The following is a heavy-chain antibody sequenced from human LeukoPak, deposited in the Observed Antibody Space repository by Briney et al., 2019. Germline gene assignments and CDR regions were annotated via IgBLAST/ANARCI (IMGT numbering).Heavy chain of an antibody. CDR1: GFTFSSYG. CDR2: IRYDGSNK. D-gene: IGHD2-21*01. J-gene: IGHJ3*01. Sequence: GGSLRLSCAASGFTFSSYGMHWVRQAPGKGLEWVAFIRYDGSNKYYADSVKGRFTISRDNSKNTLYLQMNSLRAEDAAVYYCARDFSPYCGGDCYFDAFDVWGQGTVVTVSS. CDR3: ARDFSPYCGGDCYFDAFDV. V-gene: IGHV3-30*02.